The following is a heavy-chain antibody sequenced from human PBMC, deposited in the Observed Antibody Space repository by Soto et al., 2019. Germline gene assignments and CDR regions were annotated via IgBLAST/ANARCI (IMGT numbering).Heavy chain of an antibody. V-gene: IGHV4-59*11. CDR3: ARANWYSEY. CDR1: GGSISNHY. J-gene: IGHJ4*02. Sequence: QVQLQASGPGLVKPSETLSLTCTASGGSISNHYWSWIRQPPGKGLEWIGYIYYNGNTNYNPSLKSRVTMSVDTSKNQISLKLSSVTAADTAVYYCARANWYSEYWGQGTLVTVSS. D-gene: IGHD7-27*01. CDR2: IYYNGNT.